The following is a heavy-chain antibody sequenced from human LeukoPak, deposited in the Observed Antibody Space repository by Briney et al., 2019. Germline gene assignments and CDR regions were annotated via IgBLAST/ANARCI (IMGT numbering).Heavy chain of an antibody. V-gene: IGHV1-18*01. Sequence: ASVKVSCKASGYTFTSYGISWVRQAPGQGLEWMGWISAYNGNTNYAQKLQGRVTMTTDTSTSTAYMELRSLRSDDTAVYYCARDFPYSSSSNWFDPWGRGTLVTVSS. CDR1: GYTFTSYG. CDR2: ISAYNGNT. D-gene: IGHD6-6*01. J-gene: IGHJ5*02. CDR3: ARDFPYSSSSNWFDP.